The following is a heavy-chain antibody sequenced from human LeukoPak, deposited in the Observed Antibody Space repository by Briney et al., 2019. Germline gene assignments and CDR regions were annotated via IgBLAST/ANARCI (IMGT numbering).Heavy chain of an antibody. CDR2: ISAQHGQT. V-gene: IGHV1-18*01. CDR3: AGSLGYCTSNVCYLKY. CDR1: GYSENFYG. J-gene: IGHJ4*02. Sequence: GASVKVSCKTSGYSENFYGITWVRQVAGQGLDWMGWISAQHGQTEYAPNSQDRVTMTTDTYTNTAYMELRSLRSDDTAVYYCAGSLGYCTSNVCYLKYWGQGTLVTVSS. D-gene: IGHD2-8*01.